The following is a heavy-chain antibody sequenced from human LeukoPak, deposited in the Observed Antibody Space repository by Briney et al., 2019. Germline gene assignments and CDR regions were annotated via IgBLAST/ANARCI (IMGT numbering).Heavy chain of an antibody. Sequence: GSSVKVSCKASGGTFSSYAISWVRQAPGQGREWMGGIIPIFGTANYAQKFQGRVTITADESTSTAYMELSSLRSEDTAVYYCVSGSGVGSGWTRFDYWGQGTLVTVSS. CDR2: IIPIFGTA. CDR1: GGTFSSYA. CDR3: VSGSGVGSGWTRFDY. J-gene: IGHJ4*02. D-gene: IGHD6-19*01. V-gene: IGHV1-69*01.